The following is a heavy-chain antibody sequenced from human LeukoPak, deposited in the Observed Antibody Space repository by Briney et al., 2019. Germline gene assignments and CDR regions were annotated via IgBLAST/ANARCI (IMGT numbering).Heavy chain of an antibody. CDR1: GFTSSSYA. CDR3: SKDRTTSGGAEGY. D-gene: IGHD3-10*01. CDR2: ISGSGGGT. V-gene: IGHV3-23*01. Sequence: GGSLRLSCAASGFTSSSYAMSWVRPAPGKGLEWVSGISGSGGGTYYADSVKGRFTISRDNSKNTLYLQMNSLRAEDTAIYYCSKDRTTSGGAEGYWGQGTLVTVSA. J-gene: IGHJ4*02.